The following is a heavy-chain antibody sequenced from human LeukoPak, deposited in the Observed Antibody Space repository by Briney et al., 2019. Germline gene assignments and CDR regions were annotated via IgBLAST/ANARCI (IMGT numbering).Heavy chain of an antibody. V-gene: IGHV3-9*01. CDR3: AKDIGIVVVPAPTSEYGMDV. J-gene: IGHJ6*02. Sequence: PGGSLRLSCAASGFTFDDYAMHWVRQAPGKGLEWVSGISRNSGSIGYADSVKGRFTISRDNAKNSLYLQMSSLRAEDTALYYCAKDIGIVVVPAPTSEYGMDVWRQGTTVTVS. CDR1: GFTFDDYA. CDR2: ISRNSGSI. D-gene: IGHD2-2*01.